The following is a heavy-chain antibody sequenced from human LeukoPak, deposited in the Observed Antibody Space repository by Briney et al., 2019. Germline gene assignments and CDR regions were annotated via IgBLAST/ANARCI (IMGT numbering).Heavy chain of an antibody. CDR1: GYNFTNYW. Sequence: NRGESLKISCKGSGYNFTNYWIGWVRQMPGKGLEWMGIIYPGDSDTRYSPSFQGQVTISADKSISTAYLQWSSLKASDTAMYYCAGLRGTYPLNFDYWGQGTLVTVSS. D-gene: IGHD1-14*01. V-gene: IGHV5-51*01. CDR3: AGLRGTYPLNFDY. J-gene: IGHJ4*02. CDR2: IYPGDSDT.